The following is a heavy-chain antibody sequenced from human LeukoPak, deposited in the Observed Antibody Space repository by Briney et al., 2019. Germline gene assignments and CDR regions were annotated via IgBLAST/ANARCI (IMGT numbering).Heavy chain of an antibody. Sequence: GSSVKGSCEGSGGTLCSYAISWVRQTPGQGLEWGGGIFPLIVTTHYAQRFPGGVTITAEKSTRTAYMELSRQRSEDTAVYYQARERTLSNTAMVTWFDYWGQETLVTVSS. V-gene: IGHV1-69*06. D-gene: IGHD5-18*01. CDR2: IFPLIVTT. CDR3: ARERTLSNTAMVTWFDY. J-gene: IGHJ4*02. CDR1: GGTLCSYA.